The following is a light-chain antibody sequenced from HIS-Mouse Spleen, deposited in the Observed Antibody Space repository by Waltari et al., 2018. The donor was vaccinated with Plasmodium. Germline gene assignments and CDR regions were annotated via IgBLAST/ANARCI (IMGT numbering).Light chain of an antibody. V-gene: IGKV3-20*01. Sequence: EIVLTQSPGTLSLSPGERATLSCRASQNGSSSYLAWYQQKPGQAPRLLIYGASSRATGIPDRFSGSGSGTDFTLTISRLEPEDFAVYYCQQYGSSPLTFGGGTKVEIK. J-gene: IGKJ4*01. CDR1: QNGSSSY. CDR2: GAS. CDR3: QQYGSSPLT.